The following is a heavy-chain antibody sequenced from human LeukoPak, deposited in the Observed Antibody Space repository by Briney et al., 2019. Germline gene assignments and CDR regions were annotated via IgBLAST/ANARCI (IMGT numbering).Heavy chain of an antibody. CDR3: ARGSQGSSSWYLGFDP. CDR2: INHSGST. J-gene: IGHJ5*02. D-gene: IGHD6-13*01. CDR1: GGSFSGYY. V-gene: IGHV4-34*01. Sequence: PSETLSLTCAVYGGSFSGYYWSWIRQPPGKGLEWIGEINHSGSTNYNPSLKSRVTISVDTSKNQFSLKLSSVTAADTAVYYCARGSQGSSSWYLGFDPWGQGTLVTVSS.